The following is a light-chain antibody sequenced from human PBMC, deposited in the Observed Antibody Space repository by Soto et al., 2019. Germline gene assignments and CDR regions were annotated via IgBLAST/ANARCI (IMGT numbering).Light chain of an antibody. J-gene: IGKJ1*01. CDR1: QTVERW. Sequence: DIQMTQAPSTLPASVGDRVTISCRASQTVERWLAWYQQKPGEAPKLLISDVSTLERGVPSRFSGSGSATEFTLTISGLQSDDFATYYCQQYKDHVWTFGQGTKV. CDR3: QQYKDHVWT. CDR2: DVS. V-gene: IGKV1-5*01.